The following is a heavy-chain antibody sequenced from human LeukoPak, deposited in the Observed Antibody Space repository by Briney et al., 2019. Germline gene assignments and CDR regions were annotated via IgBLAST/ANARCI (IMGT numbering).Heavy chain of an antibody. J-gene: IGHJ4*02. D-gene: IGHD3-22*01. CDR1: GGSISSYY. CDR3: ARDFKRRDGDYYDSSGYSLGFDY. CDR2: IYTSGST. Sequence: SETLSLTCTVSGGSISSYYWSWIRQPAGKGLEWIGRIYTSGSTNYNPSLKSRVTMSVDTSKNQSSLKLSSVTAADTAVYYCARDFKRRDGDYYDSSGYSLGFDYWGQGTLVTVSS. V-gene: IGHV4-4*07.